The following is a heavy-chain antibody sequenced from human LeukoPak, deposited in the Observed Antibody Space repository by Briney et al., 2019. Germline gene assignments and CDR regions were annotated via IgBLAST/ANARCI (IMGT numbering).Heavy chain of an antibody. D-gene: IGHD3/OR15-3a*01. CDR2: IYYSGST. V-gene: IGHV4-39*07. J-gene: IGHJ6*03. CDR1: GGSISSSSYY. Sequence: SETLSLTCTVSGGSISSSSYYWGWIRQPPGKGLEWIGSIYYSGSTYYNPSLKSRVTISVDTSKNQFSVKLSSVTAADTAVYYCVGLRVGHYYYYYMDVWGKGTTVTVSS. CDR3: VGLRVGHYYYYYMDV.